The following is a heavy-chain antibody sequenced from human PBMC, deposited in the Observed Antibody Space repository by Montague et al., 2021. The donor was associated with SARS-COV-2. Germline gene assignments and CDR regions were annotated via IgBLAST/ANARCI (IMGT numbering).Heavy chain of an antibody. CDR1: GGSISSGGYY. CDR3: ARDKVYGSGRGPREGRYYYYYGMDV. Sequence: TLSLTCTVSGGSISSGGYYWSWIRQHPGKGLEWIGYIYYSGSTXYNPSLKSRVTISVDTSKNQFSLKLSSVTAADTAVYYCARDKVYGSGRGPREGRYYYYYGMDVWGQGTTVTVSS. V-gene: IGHV4-31*03. CDR2: IYYSGST. J-gene: IGHJ6*02. D-gene: IGHD3-10*01.